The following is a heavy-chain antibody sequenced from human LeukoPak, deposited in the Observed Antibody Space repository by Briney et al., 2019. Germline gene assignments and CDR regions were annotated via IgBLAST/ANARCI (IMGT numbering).Heavy chain of an antibody. Sequence: GGSLRLSCAASGSTFSSYAMSWVRQAPGKGLEWVSAISGSGGSTYYADSVKGRFTISRDNSKNTLYLQMNSLRAEDTAVYYCAKDRDRVYSGYDPSPFDYWGQGTLVTVSS. J-gene: IGHJ4*02. CDR2: ISGSGGST. D-gene: IGHD5-12*01. CDR1: GSTFSSYA. V-gene: IGHV3-23*01. CDR3: AKDRDRVYSGYDPSPFDY.